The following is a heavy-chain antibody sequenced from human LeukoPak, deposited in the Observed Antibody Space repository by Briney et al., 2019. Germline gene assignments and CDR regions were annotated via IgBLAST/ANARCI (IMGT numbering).Heavy chain of an antibody. V-gene: IGHV3-30-3*01. CDR2: ISYDGSNK. J-gene: IGHJ4*02. D-gene: IGHD3-10*01. CDR1: GFTFSSYA. CDR3: ARVVFGLDY. Sequence: GRSLRLSCAASGFTFSSYAMHWVRQAPGKGLEWVAVISYDGSNKYYADSVKGRFTISRDNSENTLYLQMNSLRAEDTAVYYCARVVFGLDYWGQGTLVTVSS.